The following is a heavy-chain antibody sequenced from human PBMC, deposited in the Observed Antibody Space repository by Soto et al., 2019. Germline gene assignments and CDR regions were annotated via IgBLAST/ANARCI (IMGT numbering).Heavy chain of an antibody. D-gene: IGHD6-13*01. J-gene: IGHJ6*02. V-gene: IGHV1-69*06. CDR1: GGTLSSYA. Sequence: ASVKVSCKASGGTLSSYAISWVRQAPGQGLEWMGGIIPIFGTANYAQKFQGRVTITADKSTSTAYMELSSLRSEDTAVYYCARGGAAAPASAPYGMDVWGQGTTVTVSS. CDR3: ARGGAAAPASAPYGMDV. CDR2: IIPIFGTA.